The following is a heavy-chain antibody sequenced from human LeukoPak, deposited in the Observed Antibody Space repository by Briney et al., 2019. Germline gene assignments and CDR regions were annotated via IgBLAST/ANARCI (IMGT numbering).Heavy chain of an antibody. CDR3: AKTSSGYFYN. CDR2: IVASGGDT. Sequence: GGSLRLSCAASGFTFSTYWMSWVRQAPGKGLEWVSAIVASGGDTYYADSVKGRFTISGDNSKSTVFLQMSSLRAGDTAIYYCAKTSSGYFYNWGQGALVTVSS. V-gene: IGHV3-23*01. J-gene: IGHJ4*02. CDR1: GFTFSTYW. D-gene: IGHD3-22*01.